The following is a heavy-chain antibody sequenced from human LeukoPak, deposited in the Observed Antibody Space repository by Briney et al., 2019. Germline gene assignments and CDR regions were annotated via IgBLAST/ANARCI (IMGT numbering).Heavy chain of an antibody. CDR3: ARPYCGGDCNFDY. CDR1: GYTFTGYY. V-gene: IGHV1-2*06. CDR2: INPNSGGT. D-gene: IGHD2-21*02. J-gene: IGHJ4*02. Sequence: GASVKVSCKASGYTFTGYYMHWVRQAPGQGLEWMGRINPNSGGTNHAQKFQGRVTMTRDTSSSTAYMELSRLRSDDTAVYYCARPYCGGDCNFDYWGQGTLVTVSS.